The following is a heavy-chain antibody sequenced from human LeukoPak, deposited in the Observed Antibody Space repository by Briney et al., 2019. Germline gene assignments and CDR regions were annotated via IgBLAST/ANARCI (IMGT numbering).Heavy chain of an antibody. J-gene: IGHJ4*02. CDR3: ARAGHNSNSGGYDF. CDR2: IDPDTGDT. D-gene: IGHD3-22*01. V-gene: IGHV1-2*02. CDR1: GYTFIDHY. Sequence: ASVKVSCKPSGYTFIDHYLHWVRQAPGQGLESLGWIDPDTGDTNYPQKFQGRVTMSRDTSISTAYMELNRLRSGDTAVYYCARAGHNSNSGGYDFWGLGTLVTVSS.